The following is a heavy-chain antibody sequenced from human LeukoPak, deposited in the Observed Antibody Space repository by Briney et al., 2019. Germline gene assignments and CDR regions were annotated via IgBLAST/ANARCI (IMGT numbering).Heavy chain of an antibody. CDR3: ARVVGLTGYSSTWYSGYYYYMDV. J-gene: IGHJ6*03. D-gene: IGHD6-13*01. CDR2: IIPIFGTA. V-gene: IGHV1-69*06. CDR1: GGTFSSYA. Sequence: ASVKVSCKASGGTFSSYAISWVRQAPGQGLEWMGGIIPIFGTANYAQKFQDRVTITADKSTSTAYMELSSLRSEDTAVYYCARVVGLTGYSSTWYSGYYYYMDVWGKGTTVTVSS.